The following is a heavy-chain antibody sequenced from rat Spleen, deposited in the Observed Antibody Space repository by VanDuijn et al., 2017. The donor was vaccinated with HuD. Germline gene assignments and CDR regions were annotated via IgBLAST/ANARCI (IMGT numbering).Heavy chain of an antibody. Sequence: EVQLQESGPGLVKPSQSLSLTCSVTGHSISSGYRWNWIRKFPGNRLVWMGYINSAGSTNSNPSLKSQISISRDTSKNQFFLQVDSVTTEDTATYYCARSDGTHYYLPFADWGQGTLVTVSS. CDR3: ARSDGTHYYLPFAD. CDR2: INSAGST. J-gene: IGHJ3*01. D-gene: IGHD1-1*01. CDR1: GHSISSGYR. V-gene: IGHV3-3*01.